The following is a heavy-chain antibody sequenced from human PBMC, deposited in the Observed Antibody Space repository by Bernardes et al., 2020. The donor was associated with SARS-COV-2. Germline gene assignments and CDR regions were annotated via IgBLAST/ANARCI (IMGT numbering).Heavy chain of an antibody. D-gene: IGHD3-16*01. CDR3: AKLGPYYFHY. Sequence: GSLRLSCAASGFTFSTYGMSWVRQAPGKGLDWVSSVTNTGSNTFYADSVKGRFTISRDNSRNTLYLQMNSLAAEDTAVYYCAKLGPYYFHYWGQGTLVTVSS. CDR1: GFTFSTYG. V-gene: IGHV3-23*01. CDR2: VTNTGSNT. J-gene: IGHJ4*02.